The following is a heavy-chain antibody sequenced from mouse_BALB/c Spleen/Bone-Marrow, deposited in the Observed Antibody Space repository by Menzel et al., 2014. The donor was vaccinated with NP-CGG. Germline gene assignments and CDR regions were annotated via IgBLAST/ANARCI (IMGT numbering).Heavy chain of an antibody. V-gene: IGHV14-3*02. Sequence: EVQLQQSGAELVKPGASVKLSCTPSGFNINDTHMHWVKQRPEQGLEWIGRIDPANGNTKYDPNFQGKATITADTSSNAAYLQLSSLTSEDTAVYYCARDYANTALFAYWGQGTLVTVS. J-gene: IGHJ3*01. CDR2: IDPANGNT. D-gene: IGHD1-1*01. CDR1: GFNINDTH. CDR3: ARDYANTALFAY.